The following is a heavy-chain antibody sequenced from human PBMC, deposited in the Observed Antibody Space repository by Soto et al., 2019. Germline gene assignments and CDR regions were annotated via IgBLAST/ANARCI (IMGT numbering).Heavy chain of an antibody. V-gene: IGHV3-23*01. CDR2: ISGDAGST. J-gene: IGHJ4*02. Sequence: QTVGSLRLSCAASGFTFSSYAMSWVRQAPGKGLEWVSAISGDAGSTYYADSVKGRFTISRDNSKNTLYLQMNSLRAEDTAVYFCAKSGYRYGLFDYWGQGTLVTVSS. CDR3: AKSGYRYGLFDY. D-gene: IGHD5-18*01. CDR1: GFTFSSYA.